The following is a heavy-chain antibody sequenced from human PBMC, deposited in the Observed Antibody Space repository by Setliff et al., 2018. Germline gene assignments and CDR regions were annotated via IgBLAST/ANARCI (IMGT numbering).Heavy chain of an antibody. Sequence: GGSLRLSCAASGFTFNNFAMHWVRQAPGKGLEWVAVIWYDGSNKYYADSVKGRFTISRDNSKNTLYLQMNSLRAEDTALYYCAREDRSGYGYYYGMDVWGQGTTVTVSS. CDR1: GFTFNNFA. CDR3: AREDRSGYGYYYGMDV. V-gene: IGHV3-33*01. D-gene: IGHD3-22*01. CDR2: IWYDGSNK. J-gene: IGHJ6*02.